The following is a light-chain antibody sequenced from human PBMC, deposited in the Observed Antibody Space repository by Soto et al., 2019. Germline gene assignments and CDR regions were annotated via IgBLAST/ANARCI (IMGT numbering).Light chain of an antibody. Sequence: QSVLTQPPSASGTPGQRVTISCPGSSSNIGSNTVNWYQQLPGTPPKLLIYSNNQRPSGVPDRFSGSKSGTSASLAISGLQSEDEADYYCAAWDDSLNVVFGGGTKLTVL. V-gene: IGLV1-44*01. J-gene: IGLJ2*01. CDR2: SNN. CDR1: SSNIGSNT. CDR3: AAWDDSLNVV.